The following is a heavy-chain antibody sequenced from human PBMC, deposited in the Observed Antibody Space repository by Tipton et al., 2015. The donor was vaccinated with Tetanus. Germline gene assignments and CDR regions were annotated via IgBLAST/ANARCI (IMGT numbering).Heavy chain of an antibody. CDR3: ARGRGLGPHEYFEH. J-gene: IGHJ5*02. CDR1: GYTFTHYG. D-gene: IGHD3/OR15-3a*01. V-gene: IGHV1-18*01. Sequence: QMQLVQSGAEVKKPGASVKVPCKASGYTFTHYGVNWVRQAPGQGLEWMGWISPFNENVNYAEKFRGRLTMTTDRSTGTVSMDLRSLKSDDTAIYYCARGRGLGPHEYFEHWGQGTLVTVSS. CDR2: ISPFNENV.